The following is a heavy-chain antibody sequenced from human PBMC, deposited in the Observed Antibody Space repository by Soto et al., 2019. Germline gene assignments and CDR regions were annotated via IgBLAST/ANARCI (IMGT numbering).Heavy chain of an antibody. D-gene: IGHD3-22*01. Sequence: QVQLVQSGAEVKKPGASVKVSCKASGYTFTSYYMHWVRQAPGQGLEWMGIINPRGGSTSYAQKVQGRVTMTRDTSTSTVHMELSSLRSEDTAVYYCARVVYYYDNSGYHSPGQHFDYWGQGTLVTVSS. CDR2: INPRGGST. CDR1: GYTFTSYY. J-gene: IGHJ4*02. V-gene: IGHV1-46*01. CDR3: ARVVYYYDNSGYHSPGQHFDY.